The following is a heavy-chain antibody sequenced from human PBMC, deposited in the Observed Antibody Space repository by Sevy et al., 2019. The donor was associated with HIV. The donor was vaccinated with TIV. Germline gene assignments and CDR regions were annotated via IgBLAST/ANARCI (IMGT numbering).Heavy chain of an antibody. CDR1: GFTFSTHA. J-gene: IGHJ4*01. D-gene: IGHD3-3*01. CDR3: ARDQGAYNFWPGDY. V-gene: IGHV3-30-3*01. CDR2: ISYNGGTQ. Sequence: GGSLRLSCAASGFTFSTHALHWVRQAPGNGLEWVAVISYNGGTQLYADSVKGRFTISRDNSKNTLYLQMSSLRAEDTDRYYCARDQGAYNFWPGDYWGQGTLVTVSS.